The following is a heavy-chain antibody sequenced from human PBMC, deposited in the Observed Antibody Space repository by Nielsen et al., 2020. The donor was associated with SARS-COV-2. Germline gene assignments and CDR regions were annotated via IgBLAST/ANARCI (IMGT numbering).Heavy chain of an antibody. Sequence: ASVKVSCKASGYTFTNHGINWVRQAPGQGLEWMGWITAYNGNTNYAQKLQGRVTMTTDTSTSTAYMELRSLRSDDTAVYYCARERGHGYSSSHYYYYMDVWGKGTTVTVSS. D-gene: IGHD6-6*01. CDR2: ITAYNGNT. J-gene: IGHJ6*03. CDR3: ARERGHGYSSSHYYYYMDV. CDR1: GYTFTNHG. V-gene: IGHV1-18*04.